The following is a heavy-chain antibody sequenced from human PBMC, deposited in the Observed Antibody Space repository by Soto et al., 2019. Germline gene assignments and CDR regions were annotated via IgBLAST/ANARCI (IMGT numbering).Heavy chain of an antibody. CDR1: GYSFTSYW. CDR2: IYPGDSDT. Sequence: GESLKISCKGSGYSFTSYWIGWARQMPGKGLEWMGIIYPGDSDTRYSPSFQGQVTISADKSISTAYLQWSSLKASDTAMYYSARPHASTVALDYWGKGTMITAS. D-gene: IGHD4-17*01. CDR3: ARPHASTVALDY. V-gene: IGHV5-51*01. J-gene: IGHJ4*02.